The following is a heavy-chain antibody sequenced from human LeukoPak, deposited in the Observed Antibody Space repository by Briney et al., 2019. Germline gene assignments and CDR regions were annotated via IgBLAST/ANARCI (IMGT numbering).Heavy chain of an antibody. D-gene: IGHD6-13*01. Sequence: AGSLSFSCAASGFTFSSYAWQRDRQAPGQGRMGVTVTSYDGSDNYYEDSVKVRLTTSRDKSKGTLYLQMRSLRGEDTAVYYCARGWAAAGPFGAEYFQHWGQGTLVSVSS. J-gene: IGHJ1*01. CDR2: TSYDGSDN. V-gene: IGHV3-30*04. CDR1: GFTFSSYA. CDR3: ARGWAAAGPFGAEYFQH.